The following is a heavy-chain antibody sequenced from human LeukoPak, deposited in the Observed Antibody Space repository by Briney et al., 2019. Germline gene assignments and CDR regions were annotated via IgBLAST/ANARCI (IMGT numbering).Heavy chain of an antibody. D-gene: IGHD6-13*01. CDR2: INHSGST. V-gene: IGHV4-34*01. J-gene: IGHJ4*02. CDR3: ARERAAAGTVADY. Sequence: SETLSLTCAVYGGSFSGYYWSWIRQPPGKGLEWIGEINHSGSTNYNPSLKSRVTISVDTSKNQFSLKLSSVTAAGTAVYYCARERAAAGTVADYWGQGTLVTVSS. CDR1: GGSFSGYY.